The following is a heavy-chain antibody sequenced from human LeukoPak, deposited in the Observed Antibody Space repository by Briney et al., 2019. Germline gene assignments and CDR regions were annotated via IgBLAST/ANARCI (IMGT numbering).Heavy chain of an antibody. J-gene: IGHJ4*02. D-gene: IGHD6-13*01. CDR3: ARKWSSSWSSFDY. V-gene: IGHV3-7*05. CDR2: ITQDGSDK. CDR1: GFNFSSYW. Sequence: GGSLRLSCAASGFNFSSYWMSWVRQAPGKGLEWVGKITQDGSDKYYVGSVKGRFTVSRDNAQNSLYLQMNSLRAEDTAIYYCARKWSSSWSSFDYWGQGTLVTVSS.